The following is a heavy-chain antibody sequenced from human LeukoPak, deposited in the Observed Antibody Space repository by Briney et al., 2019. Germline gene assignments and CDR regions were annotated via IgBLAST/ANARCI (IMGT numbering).Heavy chain of an antibody. V-gene: IGHV4-59*08. CDR2: IYSSGAT. CDR3: ARRRYSGSYNTDYFDY. J-gene: IGHJ4*02. CDR1: GGSISSYY. D-gene: IGHD3-10*01. Sequence: SETLSLTCIVSGGSISSYYWTWIRQPPGKGLEWIGHIYSSGATSYNPSLKSRVTISVDTSKKQFSLKLSSVTAADTAVYYCARRRYSGSYNTDYFDYWGQGTLVTVSS.